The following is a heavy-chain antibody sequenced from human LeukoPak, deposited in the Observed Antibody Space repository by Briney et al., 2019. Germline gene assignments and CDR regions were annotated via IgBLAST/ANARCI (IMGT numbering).Heavy chain of an antibody. J-gene: IGHJ6*03. CDR3: AKNGDRGAYCTGGTCYPYFYYYMDV. D-gene: IGHD2-15*01. Sequence: GGSLRLSCAASGFTFSSYSMNWVRQAPGKGLEWVSTISSSGNNTYYTDSVKGRFTISRDNSKNTLYLQMNSLRAEDTAIYYCAKNGDRGAYCTGGTCYPYFYYYMDVWGKGTTVTI. V-gene: IGHV3-23*01. CDR2: ISSSGNNT. CDR1: GFTFSSYS.